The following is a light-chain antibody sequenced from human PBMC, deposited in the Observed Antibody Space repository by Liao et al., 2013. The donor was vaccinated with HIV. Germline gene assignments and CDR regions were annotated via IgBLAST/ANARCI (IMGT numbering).Light chain of an antibody. Sequence: SYELTQPPSVSVAPGKTARITCGRNNIGCKSVHLHHQKPGQSPVLVIYQDTKRPSGIPERFSGSNSGNTATLTISGTQPMDEADYYCQACDSSTNYVFGTGTQVTVL. CDR3: QACDSSTNYV. V-gene: IGLV3-21*01. CDR1: NIGCKS. J-gene: IGLJ1*01. CDR2: QDT.